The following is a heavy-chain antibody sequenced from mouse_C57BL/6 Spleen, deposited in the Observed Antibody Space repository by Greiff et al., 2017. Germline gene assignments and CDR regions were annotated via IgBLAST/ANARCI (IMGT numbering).Heavy chain of an antibody. CDR2: IHPNGGST. J-gene: IGHJ4*01. D-gene: IGHD2-10*02. CDR1: GYTFTSYW. Sequence: VQLQQPGAELVKPGASVKLSCKASGYTFTSYWMHWVRQRPGQGLEWIGMIHPNGGSTNYNEKFKSKATLTVDKSSSTAYMQLSSLTSDDSAVYYCARWGYDSYAMDYWGQGTSVTVSS. CDR3: ARWGYDSYAMDY. V-gene: IGHV1-64*01.